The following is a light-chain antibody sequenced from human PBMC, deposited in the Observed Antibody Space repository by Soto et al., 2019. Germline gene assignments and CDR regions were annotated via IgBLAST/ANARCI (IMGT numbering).Light chain of an antibody. CDR1: QSVNIN. CDR2: GAS. V-gene: IGKV3-20*01. Sequence: EIAMTQSPVTLSASPGERVTLSCRASQSVNINLAWYQQKPGQAPRLLIYGASSRATGIPDRFSGSGSGTDFTLTISRLEPEDFAVYYCQQYGSSRFTFGPGTKVDIK. CDR3: QQYGSSRFT. J-gene: IGKJ3*01.